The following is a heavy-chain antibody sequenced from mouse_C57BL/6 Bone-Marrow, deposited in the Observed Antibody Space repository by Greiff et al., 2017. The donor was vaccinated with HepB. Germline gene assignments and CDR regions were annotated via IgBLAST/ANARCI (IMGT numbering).Heavy chain of an antibody. J-gene: IGHJ4*01. D-gene: IGHD2-3*01. CDR2: IDPSDSYT. Sequence: QVQLQQSGAELVRPGTSVKLSCKASGYTFTSYWMHWVKQRPGQGLEWIGVIDPSDSYTNYNQKFKGKATLTVDTSSSTAYMQLSSLTSEDSAVYYCARKEVYDGYPYAMDYWGQGTSVTVSS. CDR1: GYTFTSYW. CDR3: ARKEVYDGYPYAMDY. V-gene: IGHV1-59*01.